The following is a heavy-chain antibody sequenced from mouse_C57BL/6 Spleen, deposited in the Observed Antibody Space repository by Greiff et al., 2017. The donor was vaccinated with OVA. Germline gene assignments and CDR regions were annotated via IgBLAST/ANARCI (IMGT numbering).Heavy chain of an antibody. CDR3: TTDYYGSSQAGLAY. J-gene: IGHJ3*01. D-gene: IGHD1-1*01. CDR2: IDPEDGDT. V-gene: IGHV14-1*01. Sequence: VQLKQSGAELVRPGASVKLSCTASGFNIKDYYMHWVKQRPEQGLEWLGRIDPEDGDTEYAPMFQGKATMTADTSSNTAYLQLSSLTSEETAVYYCTTDYYGSSQAGLAYWGQGTLVTVSA. CDR1: GFNIKDYY.